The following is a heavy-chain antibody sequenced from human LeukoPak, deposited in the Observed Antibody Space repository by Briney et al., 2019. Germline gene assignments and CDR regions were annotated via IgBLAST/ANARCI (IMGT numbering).Heavy chain of an antibody. Sequence: GGSLRLSCAASGFTFSSYAMSWVRQAPGKGLEWVSAISGSGGSTYYADSVKGRFTISRDNSKNTLYLQMNSLRAEDTAVYYCVKGLDYSSSQMDSWGQGTLVTVSS. CDR3: VKGLDYSSSQMDS. CDR2: ISGSGGST. V-gene: IGHV3-23*01. D-gene: IGHD6-6*01. CDR1: GFTFSSYA. J-gene: IGHJ4*02.